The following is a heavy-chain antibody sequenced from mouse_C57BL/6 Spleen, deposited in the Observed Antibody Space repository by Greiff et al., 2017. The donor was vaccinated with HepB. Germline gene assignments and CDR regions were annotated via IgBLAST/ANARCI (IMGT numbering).Heavy chain of an antibody. CDR2: IDPSDSYT. CDR3: ARRGDYYAMDY. J-gene: IGHJ4*01. V-gene: IGHV1-50*01. Sequence: QVQLQQPGAELVKPGASVKLSCKASGYTFTSYWMQWVKQRPGQGLEWIGEIDPSDSYTNYNQKFKGKATFTVDTSSSTAYLQLSSLTSEDSAVYYCARRGDYYAMDYWGQGTSVTVSS. CDR1: GYTFTSYW.